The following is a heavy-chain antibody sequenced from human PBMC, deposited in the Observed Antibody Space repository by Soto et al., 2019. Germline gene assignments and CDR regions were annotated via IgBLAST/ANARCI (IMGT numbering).Heavy chain of an antibody. CDR2: INSDGSST. J-gene: IGHJ6*03. Sequence: TGGSLRLSCAASGFTFSSYWMHWVRQAPGKGLVWVSRINSDGSSTSYADSVKGRFTISRDNAKNTLYLQMNSLRAEDTAVYYCAREGYSSSWSKYYYYYYYMDVWGKGTTVTVSS. D-gene: IGHD6-13*01. CDR3: AREGYSSSWSKYYYYYYYMDV. V-gene: IGHV3-74*01. CDR1: GFTFSSYW.